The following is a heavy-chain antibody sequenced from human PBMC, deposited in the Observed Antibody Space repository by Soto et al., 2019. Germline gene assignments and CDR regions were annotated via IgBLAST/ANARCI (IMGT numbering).Heavy chain of an antibody. V-gene: IGHV5-51*01. CDR1: GYSFTSYW. CDR3: ARGNVANYFEP. D-gene: IGHD1-7*01. Sequence: GESLKISCKGSGYSFTSYWIGWVRQMPGKGLEWMGIIYPGDSDTRYSPSFQGQVTISADKSISTAYLQWSSLKTSDAAVYYCARGNVANYFEPWGQGTLVTVSS. CDR2: IYPGDSDT. J-gene: IGHJ5*02.